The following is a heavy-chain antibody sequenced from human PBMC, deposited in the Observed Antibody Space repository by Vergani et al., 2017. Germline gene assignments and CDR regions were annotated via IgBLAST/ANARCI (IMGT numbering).Heavy chain of an antibody. Sequence: EVQLLESGGGLVQPGGSLRLSCAASGFTFSSYAMSWVRQAPGKGLEWVSAISGSGSSTYYADSVEGRFTISRDNSKNTLYLQMKSLRAEDTAVYYCAKDGGVAARLVDYWGQGTLVTVSS. CDR3: AKDGGVAARLVDY. CDR2: ISGSGSST. D-gene: IGHD6-6*01. CDR1: GFTFSSYA. V-gene: IGHV3-23*01. J-gene: IGHJ4*02.